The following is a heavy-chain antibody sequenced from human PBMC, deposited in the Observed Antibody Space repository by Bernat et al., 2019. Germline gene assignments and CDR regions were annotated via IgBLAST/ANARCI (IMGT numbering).Heavy chain of an antibody. J-gene: IGHJ6*02. CDR2: IYYSGST. CDR3: ARLRHPGSYYTYYYGMDV. V-gene: IGHV4-39*01. Sequence: QLQLQESGPGLVKPSETLSLTCTVSGGSISSSSYYWGWIRQPPGKGLEWIGSIYYSGSTYYNPSLMSRLTITVEASKNQYSLKLSSVTAADTAVYYYARLRHPGSYYTYYYGMDVWGQGTTVTVSS. CDR1: GGSISSSSYY.